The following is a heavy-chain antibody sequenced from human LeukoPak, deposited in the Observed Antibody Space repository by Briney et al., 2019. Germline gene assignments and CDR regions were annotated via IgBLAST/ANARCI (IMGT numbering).Heavy chain of an antibody. D-gene: IGHD3-22*01. V-gene: IGHV1-2*02. CDR3: AREYYYDSSGYYPLGY. CDR2: INPNSGGT. J-gene: IGHJ4*02. CDR1: GYTFTGYY. Sequence: ASVKVSCKASGYTFTGYYMHWVRQAPGQGLEWMGWINPNSGGTNYAQKFQGRVTMTRDTSISTAYMELSRLRSDDTAVYYYAREYYYDSSGYYPLGYWGQGTLVTVSS.